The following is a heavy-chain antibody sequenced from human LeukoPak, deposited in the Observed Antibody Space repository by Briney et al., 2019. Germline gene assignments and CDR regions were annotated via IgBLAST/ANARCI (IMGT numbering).Heavy chain of an antibody. Sequence: SGPTLVKPTQTLTLTCTFSGFSLSTSGVGVGWIRQPPGKALESLALIYWDDDKRYSPSLKSRLTITKDTSKNQVVLTMTNMDPVDTATYYCAHGGSYVWGSYRYGFNYWGQGTLVTVSS. CDR1: GFSLSTSGVG. CDR2: IYWDDDK. J-gene: IGHJ4*02. V-gene: IGHV2-5*02. D-gene: IGHD3-16*02. CDR3: AHGGSYVWGSYRYGFNY.